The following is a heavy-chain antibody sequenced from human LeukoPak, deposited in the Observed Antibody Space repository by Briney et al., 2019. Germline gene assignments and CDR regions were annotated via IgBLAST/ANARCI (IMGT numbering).Heavy chain of an antibody. V-gene: IGHV3-33*01. Sequence: GGSPRLSCAASGFTFRSYGFHWVRQAPGKGLEWVAVIWYDGSNKYYADSVKGRFTFSRDNSKNTVYLEMNSLRAEDTAVYYCTRAGQGSVLDYWGQGTLVTVSS. J-gene: IGHJ4*02. CDR2: IWYDGSNK. CDR1: GFTFRSYG. CDR3: TRAGQGSVLDY. D-gene: IGHD2-15*01.